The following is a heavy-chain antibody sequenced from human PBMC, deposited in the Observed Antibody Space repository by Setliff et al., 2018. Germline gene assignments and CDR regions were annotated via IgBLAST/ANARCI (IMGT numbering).Heavy chain of an antibody. CDR1: GYTFTSYG. D-gene: IGHD6-19*01. J-gene: IGHJ6*03. CDR2: ISAYNGNT. CDR3: AREQWLDPPGYYYMDV. Sequence: ASVKVSCKASGYTFTSYGISWVRQAPGQGLEWMGWISAYNGNTNYAQKLQGRVTMTPDTSTSTAYMELRSLRSDDTAVYYCAREQWLDPPGYYYMDVWAKGTTVTVSS. V-gene: IGHV1-18*01.